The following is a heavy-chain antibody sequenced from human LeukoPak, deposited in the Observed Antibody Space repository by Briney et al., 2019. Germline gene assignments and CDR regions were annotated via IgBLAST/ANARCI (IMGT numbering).Heavy chain of an antibody. CDR2: MYHSGST. CDR1: GGSMSSGGYY. CDR3: ARDGRAGSLFAY. J-gene: IGHJ4*02. V-gene: IGHV4-30-2*01. D-gene: IGHD6-19*01. Sequence: SQTLSLTCTVSGGSMSSGGYYWSWIRQPPGKGLEWIGYMYHSGSTYYNPSLKSRVTISVDTSKNQFSLKLSSVTAADTAIYYCARDGRAGSLFAYWGQGTLVTVSS.